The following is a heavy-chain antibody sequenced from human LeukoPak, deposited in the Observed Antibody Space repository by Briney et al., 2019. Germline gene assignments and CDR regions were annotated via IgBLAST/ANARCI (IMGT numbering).Heavy chain of an antibody. Sequence: GASVKVSCKASGYTFINYGINWVRQAHGQGLEWMGWISAYNGNTNYAQSLQGRVTMTTDTSTSTVYMEMRSLTSDDTAVYYCARDLDQYNGRFGGFGHDFWGQGTLVTVSS. CDR2: ISAYNGNT. D-gene: IGHD3-10*01. CDR1: GYTFINYG. J-gene: IGHJ4*02. CDR3: ARDLDQYNGRFGGFGHDF. V-gene: IGHV1-18*01.